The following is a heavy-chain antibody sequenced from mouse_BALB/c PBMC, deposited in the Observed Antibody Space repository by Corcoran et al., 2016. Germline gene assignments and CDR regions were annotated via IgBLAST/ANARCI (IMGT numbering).Heavy chain of an antibody. CDR2: INTYTGEP. J-gene: IGHJ3*01. CDR3: ARGAGPWFAY. V-gene: IGHV9-1*02. Sequence: QIQLVQSGPELQKPGETVKISCKASGYTFTNYGMNWVKQAPGKGLKWMGWINTYTGEPTYADDFKGRFAFSLETSASTAYLQINNLKNEDMATYFCARGAGPWFAYWGQGTLVTVSA. D-gene: IGHD3-3*01. CDR1: GYTFTNYG.